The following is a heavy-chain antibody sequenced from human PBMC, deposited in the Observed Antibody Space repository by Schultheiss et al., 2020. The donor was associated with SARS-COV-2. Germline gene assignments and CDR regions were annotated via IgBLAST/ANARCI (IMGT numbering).Heavy chain of an antibody. CDR3: ARGSGWSIYYCYGMDV. V-gene: IGHV3-53*01. CDR2: IYSGGST. D-gene: IGHD6-19*01. Sequence: GGSLRLSCAASGFTVSSNYMSWVRQAPGKGLEWVSVIYSGGSTNYADSVNGRFIISRDNSKNTLYLQMNSLRAEDTAVYYWARGSGWSIYYCYGMDVWGQGTTVTVSS. CDR1: GFTVSSNY. J-gene: IGHJ6*02.